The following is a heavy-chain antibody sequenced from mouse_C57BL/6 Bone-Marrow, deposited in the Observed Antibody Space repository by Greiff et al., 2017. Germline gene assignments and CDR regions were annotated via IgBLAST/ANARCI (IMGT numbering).Heavy chain of an antibody. V-gene: IGHV5-6*01. Sequence: EVHLVESGGDLVKPGGSLKLSCAASGFTFSSYGMSWVRQTPDKRLEWVATISSGGSYTYYPDSVKGRFTISRDNAKNTLYLQMSSLKSEDTAMYYCARRNYYDYDGGPHYYAMDYWGQGTSVTVSS. CDR2: ISSGGSYT. CDR1: GFTFSSYG. J-gene: IGHJ4*01. CDR3: ARRNYYDYDGGPHYYAMDY. D-gene: IGHD2-4*01.